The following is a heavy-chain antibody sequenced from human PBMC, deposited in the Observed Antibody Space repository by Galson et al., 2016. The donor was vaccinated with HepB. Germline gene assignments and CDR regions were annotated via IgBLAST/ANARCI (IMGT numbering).Heavy chain of an antibody. CDR3: ATLYWNADDYNGMDV. CDR1: W. D-gene: IGHD1-1*01. CDR2: IYPDDSDT. V-gene: IGHV5-51*01. Sequence: WIGWVRQMPGKGLEWMGIIYPDDSDTRYSPSFQGQVTISADKSISTAYLQWSSLKASDTAKYYCATLYWNADDYNGMDVWGQGTTVTVSS. J-gene: IGHJ6*02.